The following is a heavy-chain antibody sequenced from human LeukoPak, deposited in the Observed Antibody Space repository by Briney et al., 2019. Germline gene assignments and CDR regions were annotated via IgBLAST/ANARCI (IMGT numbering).Heavy chain of an antibody. J-gene: IGHJ6*03. V-gene: IGHV4-34*01. CDR3: ARVLRYFDWPLNSYTNRDV. CDR2: INHSGST. Sequence: PSETLSLTCAVYGGSFSGYYWSWIRQPPGKGLEWIGEINHSGSTNYNPSLKSRVTISVDTSKNQFSLKLSSVTAADTAVYYCARVLRYFDWPLNSYTNRDVWGKGTTVTISS. CDR1: GGSFSGYY. D-gene: IGHD3-9*01.